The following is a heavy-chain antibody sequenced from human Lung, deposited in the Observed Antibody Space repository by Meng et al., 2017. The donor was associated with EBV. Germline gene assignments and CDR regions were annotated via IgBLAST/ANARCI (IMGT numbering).Heavy chain of an antibody. CDR1: GDRVSGNSAA. D-gene: IGHD1-7*01. CDR3: ASSRPLAGNWNYHY. V-gene: IGHV6-1*01. CDR2: TYYRSKWYN. J-gene: IGHJ4*02. Sequence: GPRRVQPPQTLSLPCAISGDRVSGNSAAWDWIRHAHSRGLEWLGRTYYRSKWYNDYAVSVKSRITINPDTSKNQFSLQLNSVTPEDTAVYYCASSRPLAGNWNYHYWGQGTLVTVSS.